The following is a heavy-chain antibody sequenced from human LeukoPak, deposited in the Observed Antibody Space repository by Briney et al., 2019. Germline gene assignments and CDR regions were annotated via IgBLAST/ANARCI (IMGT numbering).Heavy chain of an antibody. Sequence: GESLKISCKGSGYSFTSYWIGWVRQMPGKGLEWMGIIYPGDSDTRYSPSFQGQVTISADKSISTAYLQWSSLKASDTAMYYCARSRTYCSRTSCSPHDNWGQGTLVTVSS. J-gene: IGHJ4*02. CDR3: ARSRTYCSRTSCSPHDN. V-gene: IGHV5-51*01. CDR2: IYPGDSDT. D-gene: IGHD2-2*01. CDR1: GYSFTSYW.